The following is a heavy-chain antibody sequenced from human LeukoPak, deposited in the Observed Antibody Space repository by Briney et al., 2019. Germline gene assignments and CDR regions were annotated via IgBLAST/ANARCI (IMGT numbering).Heavy chain of an antibody. D-gene: IGHD6-19*01. V-gene: IGHV3-53*01. CDR1: GFSVRSSY. J-gene: IGHJ3*02. CDR3: AKDLGHSSGWSDAFDI. CDR2: FYAGGTA. Sequence: PGGSLRLSCAASGFSVRSSYMSWVRQAPGKGQEWVSVFYAGGTANYADSVKGRFTISRDNSKNTLYLQMNNLSAEDTAVYYCAKDLGHSSGWSDAFDIWGQGTMVTVSS.